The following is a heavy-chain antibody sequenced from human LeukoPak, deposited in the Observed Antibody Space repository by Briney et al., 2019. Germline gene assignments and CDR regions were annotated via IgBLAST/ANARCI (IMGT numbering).Heavy chain of an antibody. V-gene: IGHV5-51*01. CDR3: ARPLYYYDSSGYLYYYGMDV. J-gene: IGHJ6*02. Sequence: GESLKISCKGSGYSFTSYWIGWVRQMPGKGLEWMGIIYPGDSDTRYSPSFQGQVTISADKSISTAYLQWSSLKASDTAMYYCARPLYYYDSSGYLYYYGMDVWGQGTTVTVSS. CDR1: GYSFTSYW. D-gene: IGHD3-22*01. CDR2: IYPGDSDT.